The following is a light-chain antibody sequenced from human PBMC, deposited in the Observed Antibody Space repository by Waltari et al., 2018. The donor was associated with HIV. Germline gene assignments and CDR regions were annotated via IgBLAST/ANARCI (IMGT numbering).Light chain of an antibody. CDR3: QQYNSYAIT. CDR1: QSISSW. CDR2: KAS. Sequence: DIQMTQSPSTLSASVGDRVTIPCRASQSISSWLAWYQQKAGQPPKLLIYKASSLESGVPSRFSGSGSGTEFTLTISSLQPDDFATYYCQQYNSYAITFGQGTRLEIK. V-gene: IGKV1-5*03. J-gene: IGKJ5*01.